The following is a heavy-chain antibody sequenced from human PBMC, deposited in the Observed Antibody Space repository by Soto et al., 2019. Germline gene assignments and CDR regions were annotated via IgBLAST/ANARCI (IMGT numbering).Heavy chain of an antibody. Sequence: ASVKVSCKASGYTFTSYDINWVRQATGQGLEWMGWMNPNSGNIGYAQKFQGRVTMTRNTSISTAYMELSSLRSEDTAVYYCARAAWYYDFWSGYLAFDIWGQGTMVTVSS. J-gene: IGHJ3*02. CDR1: GYTFTSYD. D-gene: IGHD3-3*01. CDR2: MNPNSGNI. V-gene: IGHV1-8*01. CDR3: ARAAWYYDFWSGYLAFDI.